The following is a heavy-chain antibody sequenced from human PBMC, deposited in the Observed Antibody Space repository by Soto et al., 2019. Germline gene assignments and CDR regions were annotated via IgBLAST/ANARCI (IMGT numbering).Heavy chain of an antibody. CDR2: VSYDGNNE. Sequence: QVRLVESGGGVVRPGRSLRLACAASGFTFSSFPMHWVRQAPGKGLEWVAVVSYDGNNEYYADSVKGRFTISRDNSRTTLFLQMNSRRVEDTALYYCARGHTTYGDSLDYWGQGALVTVSS. J-gene: IGHJ4*02. CDR3: ARGHTTYGDSLDY. D-gene: IGHD4-17*01. CDR1: GFTFSSFP. V-gene: IGHV3-30-3*01.